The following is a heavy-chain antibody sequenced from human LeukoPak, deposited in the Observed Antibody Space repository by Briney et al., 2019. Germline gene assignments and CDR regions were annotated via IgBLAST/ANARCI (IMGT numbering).Heavy chain of an antibody. CDR3: ARELTYGLGSLLLDY. J-gene: IGHJ4*02. D-gene: IGHD3-10*01. V-gene: IGHV4-59*02. CDR1: DGSVSDYY. Sequence: SETLSLTCTVSDGSVSDYYWNWIRQPPGRGLEWIGYIFHSGSTIYNPSHKSRVTISVDTSKNQFSLKLSSVTAADMAVYYCARELTYGLGSLLLDYWGQGTLVIVSS. CDR2: IFHSGST.